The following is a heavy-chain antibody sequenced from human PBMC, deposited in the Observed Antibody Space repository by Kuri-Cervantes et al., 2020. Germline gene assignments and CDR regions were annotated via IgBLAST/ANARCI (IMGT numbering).Heavy chain of an antibody. D-gene: IGHD3-22*01. Sequence: ASVKVSCKVSGYTLTELSMHWVRQAPGKGLEWMGGFDPEDGETIYAQKFQGRVTMTEDTSTDTAYMELSSLRSEDTAVYYCASTYYYDSSGYYDDAFDIWGQGTTVTVSS. J-gene: IGHJ3*02. CDR2: FDPEDGET. CDR1: GYTLTELS. CDR3: ASTYYYDSSGYYDDAFDI. V-gene: IGHV1-24*01.